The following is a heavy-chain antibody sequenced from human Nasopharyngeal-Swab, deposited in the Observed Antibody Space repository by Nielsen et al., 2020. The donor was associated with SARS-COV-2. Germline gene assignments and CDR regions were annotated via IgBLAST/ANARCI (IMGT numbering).Heavy chain of an antibody. CDR2: IDAGVANT. J-gene: IGHJ6*03. Sequence: GESLKISCAASGFTFGDYAMSWFRQAPGKGLEWVSTIDAGVANTFYADSVKGRFTISRDNSKNTLYLQMNSLRAEDTAVYYCARDRLLDYSSGWYHYYYYMDVWGKGTTVTVSS. V-gene: IGHV3-23*01. D-gene: IGHD6-19*01. CDR3: ARDRLLDYSSGWYHYYYYMDV. CDR1: GFTFGDYA.